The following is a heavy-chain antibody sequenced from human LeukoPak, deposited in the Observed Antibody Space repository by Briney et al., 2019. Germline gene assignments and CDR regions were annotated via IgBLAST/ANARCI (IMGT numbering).Heavy chain of an antibody. V-gene: IGHV3-30*02. J-gene: IGHJ4*02. Sequence: PGGSLRLSCAASGFTFSSYGMHWVRQAPGKGLEWVAFIRYDGSNKYYADSVKGRFTISRDNSKNTLYLQMNSLRAEDTAVYYCAKAGGSSGYSHFDYWGQGTLITVSS. CDR3: AKAGGSSGYSHFDY. D-gene: IGHD3-22*01. CDR2: IRYDGSNK. CDR1: GFTFSSYG.